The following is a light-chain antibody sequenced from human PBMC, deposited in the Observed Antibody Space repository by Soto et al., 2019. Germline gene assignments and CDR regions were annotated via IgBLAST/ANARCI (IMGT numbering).Light chain of an antibody. CDR1: QSIINL. V-gene: IGKV1-5*01. CDR3: QQYNSYPF. J-gene: IGKJ4*01. CDR2: DAS. Sequence: DIQMTQSPSTLSASVGDRVTITCRASQSIINLLAWYQQKPGKAPKLLIYDASSLETGVPSRFSGSGSGTEFTLTISSLQPDDFATYYCQQYNSYPFFGGGTKVEIK.